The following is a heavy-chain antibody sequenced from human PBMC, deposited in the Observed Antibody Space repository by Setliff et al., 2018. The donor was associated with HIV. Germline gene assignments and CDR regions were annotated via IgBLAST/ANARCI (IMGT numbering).Heavy chain of an antibody. CDR1: GGSISSSSYY. V-gene: IGHV4-39*07. J-gene: IGHJ4*02. CDR3: ARGSRGARASKIDSSGYYLVY. CDR2: LYYSGST. Sequence: SETLSLTCTVSGGSISSSSYYWGWIRQPPGKGLEWIGSLYYSGSTYYNPSLKSRVTISVDTSKNQFSLKLSSVTAADTAVYYCARGSRGARASKIDSSGYYLVYWGQGTLVTVSS. D-gene: IGHD3-22*01.